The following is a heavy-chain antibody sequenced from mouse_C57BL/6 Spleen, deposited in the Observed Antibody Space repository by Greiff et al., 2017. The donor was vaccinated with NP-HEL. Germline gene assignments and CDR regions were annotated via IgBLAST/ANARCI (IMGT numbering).Heavy chain of an antibody. CDR1: GYTFTSYW. CDR3: ARRGGYDAFDY. D-gene: IGHD2-2*01. J-gene: IGHJ2*01. Sequence: QVQLQQPGAELVMPGASVKLSCKASGYTFTSYWMHWVKQRPGQGLEWIGEIDPSDSYTNYNQKFKGKSTLTVDKSSSTAYMQLSSLTSEDSAVYYCARRGGYDAFDYWGQGTTLTVSS. CDR2: IDPSDSYT. V-gene: IGHV1-69*01.